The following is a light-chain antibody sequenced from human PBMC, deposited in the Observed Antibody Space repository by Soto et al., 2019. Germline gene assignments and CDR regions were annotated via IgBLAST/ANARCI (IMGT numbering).Light chain of an antibody. Sequence: IQLTQSPSSLSASVGESVTITCRASQDIDNYLNWYQHRPGEAPKLLIYPASYLETGVPARFSGSGSGTDFTFTISSLQPEDSATYYCQQYDNRPTMTFGQGTRLDI. CDR3: QQYDNRPTMT. V-gene: IGKV1-33*01. CDR2: PAS. CDR1: QDIDNY. J-gene: IGKJ5*01.